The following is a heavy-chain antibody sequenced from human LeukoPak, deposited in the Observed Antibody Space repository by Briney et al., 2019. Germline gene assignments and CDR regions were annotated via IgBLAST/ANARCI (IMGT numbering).Heavy chain of an antibody. CDR2: MNPNSGNT. Sequence: ASVKVSCKASGYTFTSYDINWVRQATGQGLEWMGWMNPNSGNTNYAQKLQGRVTMTTDTSTSTAYMELRSLRSDDTAVYYCARDAGVYLFDYWGQGTLVTVSS. D-gene: IGHD6-13*01. CDR1: GYTFTSYD. CDR3: ARDAGVYLFDY. V-gene: IGHV1-18*01. J-gene: IGHJ4*02.